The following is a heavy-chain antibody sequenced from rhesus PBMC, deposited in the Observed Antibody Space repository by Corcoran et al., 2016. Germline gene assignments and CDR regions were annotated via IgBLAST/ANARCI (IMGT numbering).Heavy chain of an antibody. CDR1: GGSISSSY. Sequence: QLQLQESGPGLVKPSETLSLTCAVSGGSISSSYWSWIRQAPGKGLEWIGYIYGSGSTNNTNPSLMSRVTLSVDTSKNQLSRKLSSVTAADTAVYYCARGFDEYSNSYWYFDLWGPGTPITISS. D-gene: IGHD4-23*01. CDR2: IYGSGSTN. V-gene: IGHV4-169*01. J-gene: IGHJ2*01. CDR3: ARGFDEYSNSYWYFDL.